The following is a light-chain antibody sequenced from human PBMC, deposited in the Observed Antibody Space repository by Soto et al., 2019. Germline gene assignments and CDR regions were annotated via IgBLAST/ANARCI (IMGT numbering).Light chain of an antibody. Sequence: QSALTQPASVSGSPGQSITISCTGTSRDVGGYNYVSWYQQYPDKAPKLMIYGVTNRPSGVSNRFSGSKTGNTASLTISGLQAEDEAYYYCFSHRRGDSHVFGTGTKVTVL. CDR1: SRDVGGYNY. CDR3: FSHRRGDSHV. CDR2: GVT. V-gene: IGLV2-14*01. J-gene: IGLJ1*01.